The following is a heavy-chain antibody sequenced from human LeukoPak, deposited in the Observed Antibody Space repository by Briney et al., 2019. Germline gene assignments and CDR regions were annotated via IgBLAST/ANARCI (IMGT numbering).Heavy chain of an antibody. D-gene: IGHD4-23*01. CDR2: IYYSGST. Sequence: PSETLSLTCTVSGGSISIYYWTWIRQPPGKGLEWIGYIYYSGSTNYNPSLKSRVTISVDTSKNQFSLKLNSVTPADTAVYYCATLTGGDDAFDIWGQGTMVTVSS. CDR1: GGSISIYY. J-gene: IGHJ3*02. V-gene: IGHV4-59*01. CDR3: ATLTGGDDAFDI.